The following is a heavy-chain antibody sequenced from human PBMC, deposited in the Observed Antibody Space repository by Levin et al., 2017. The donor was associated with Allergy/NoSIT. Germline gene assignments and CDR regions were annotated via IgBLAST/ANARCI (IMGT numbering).Heavy chain of an antibody. Sequence: ASVKVSCKSSGYTFTNYLIHWVRQAPGQGLEWMGWINAGNGDTKYSPKFQGRVTITRDTSASTGYMELSTLGFEDTAVYYCARDSRLATTNWFDPVMRDWGQGTLVTVSS. CDR2: INAGNGDT. J-gene: IGHJ4*02. D-gene: IGHD1-1*01. CDR1: GYTFTNYL. CDR3: ARDSRLATTNWFDPVMRD. V-gene: IGHV1-3*01.